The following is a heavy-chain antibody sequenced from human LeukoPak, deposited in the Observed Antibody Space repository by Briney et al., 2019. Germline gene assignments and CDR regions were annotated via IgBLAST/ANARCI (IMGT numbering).Heavy chain of an antibody. CDR3: ASSYDFWSGYYKGAYYYYMDV. CDR1: GFTFSTYS. D-gene: IGHD3-3*01. V-gene: IGHV3-21*01. J-gene: IGHJ6*03. Sequence: PGGSLRLSCAASGFTFSTYSMNWVRQAPGKGLEWVSSISSSSSYIYYADSVKGRFTISRDNAKNSLYLQMNSLRAEDTAVYYCASSYDFWSGYYKGAYYYYMDVWGKGTTVTVSS. CDR2: ISSSSSYI.